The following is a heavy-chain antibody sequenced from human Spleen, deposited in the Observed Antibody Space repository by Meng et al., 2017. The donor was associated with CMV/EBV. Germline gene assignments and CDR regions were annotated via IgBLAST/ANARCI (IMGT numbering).Heavy chain of an antibody. J-gene: IGHJ3*02. CDR3: ARGEYQLLGLGAFDI. D-gene: IGHD2-2*01. V-gene: IGHV3-74*01. Sequence: GESLKISCAVSGFSFRDYWMHWFRQAPGEGPLWVARMNDDGREKVYADSVKGRFTISRDNSKNTLYLQMNSLRAEDTAVYYCARGEYQLLGLGAFDIWGQGTMVTVSS. CDR2: MNDDGREK. CDR1: GFSFRDYW.